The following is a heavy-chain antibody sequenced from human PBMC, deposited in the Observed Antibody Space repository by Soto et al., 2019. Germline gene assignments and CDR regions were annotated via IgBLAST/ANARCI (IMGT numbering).Heavy chain of an antibody. CDR1: GYTFTGYY. CDR2: INPNSGGT. V-gene: IGHV1-2*04. CDR3: ARLAYCSSTSCYGGHAFDI. Sequence: SVKVSCKASGYTFTGYYMHWVRQAPGQGLEWMGWINPNSGGTNYAQKFQGWVTMTRDTSISTAYMELSRLRSDDTAVYYCARLAYCSSTSCYGGHAFDIWGQGTMVTVSS. J-gene: IGHJ3*02. D-gene: IGHD2-2*01.